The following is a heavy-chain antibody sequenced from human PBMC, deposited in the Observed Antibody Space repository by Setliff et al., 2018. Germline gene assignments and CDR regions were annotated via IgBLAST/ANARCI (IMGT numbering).Heavy chain of an antibody. D-gene: IGHD3-22*01. Sequence: GASVKVSCKASGYTFTNYHMHWVRQAPGQGLEWMGWINPMFGTNYAQKFQGRVTITADESTSTAYMELSSLTSADTALYYCARDALYDSNDRNSYYGNWLDPWGQGTLVTVSS. CDR1: GYTFTNYH. CDR3: ARDALYDSNDRNSYYGNWLDP. V-gene: IGHV1-69*13. J-gene: IGHJ5*02. CDR2: INPMFGT.